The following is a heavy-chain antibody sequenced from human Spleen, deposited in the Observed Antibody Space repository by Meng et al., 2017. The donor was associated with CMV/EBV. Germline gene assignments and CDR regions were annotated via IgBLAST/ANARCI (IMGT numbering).Heavy chain of an antibody. CDR2: IYTSGST. D-gene: IGHD2-21*02. Sequence: VQLQASGPGLVNPSGALSLPYTVSGGSISSYYWSWIRQPAGKGLEWIGRIYTSGSTNYNPSLKSRVTISVDKSKNQFSLKLSSVTAADTAVYYCARVVTALWGYYFDYWGQGTLVTVSS. CDR3: ARVVTALWGYYFDY. V-gene: IGHV4-4*07. CDR1: GGSISSYY. J-gene: IGHJ4*02.